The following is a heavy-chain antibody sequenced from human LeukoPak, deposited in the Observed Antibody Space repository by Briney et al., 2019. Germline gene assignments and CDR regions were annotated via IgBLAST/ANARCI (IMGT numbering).Heavy chain of an antibody. D-gene: IGHD3-22*01. V-gene: IGHV1-69*13. Sequence: SVKVSCKASGYTFTRYGISWVRQAPGQGLEWMGGIIPIFGTANYAQKFQGRVTITADESTSTAYMELSSLRSEDTAVYYCAVYYYDSSGYYYSMPHFDYWGQGTLVTVSS. CDR2: IIPIFGTA. CDR3: AVYYYDSSGYYYSMPHFDY. J-gene: IGHJ4*02. CDR1: GYTFTRYG.